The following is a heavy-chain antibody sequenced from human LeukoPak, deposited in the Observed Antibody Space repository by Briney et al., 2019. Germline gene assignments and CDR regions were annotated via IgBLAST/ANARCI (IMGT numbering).Heavy chain of an antibody. D-gene: IGHD1-1*01. CDR3: AREPSGNNDY. Sequence: PGGSLRLSCAASGFTFSSYEMNWVRQAPGKGLEWVSYISSSGSTIYYADSVKGRFTISRDNAKNSLYLQMNSLRAEDKAVYYCAREPSGNNDYWGQGTLVTVSS. CDR2: ISSSGSTI. V-gene: IGHV3-48*03. CDR1: GFTFSSYE. J-gene: IGHJ4*02.